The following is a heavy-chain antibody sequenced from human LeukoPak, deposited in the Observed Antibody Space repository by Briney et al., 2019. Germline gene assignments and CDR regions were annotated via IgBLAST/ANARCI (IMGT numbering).Heavy chain of an antibody. V-gene: IGHV1-2*02. CDR3: YSYADYAY. D-gene: IGHD4-17*01. J-gene: IGHJ4*02. CDR1: GYTFTCYY. Sequence: ASVKVSCKASGYTFTCYYMHWVGPAPGQGLEWMGWINPNSGGTNYAQKVHGRVTMTRDTTINTAYMELSTLRSDDTAVYYCYSYADYAYWGQGTLVTVSS. CDR2: INPNSGGT.